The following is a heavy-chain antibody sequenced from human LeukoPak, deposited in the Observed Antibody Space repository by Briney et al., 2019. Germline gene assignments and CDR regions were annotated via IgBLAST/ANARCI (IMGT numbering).Heavy chain of an antibody. CDR2: ISSSSSYI. CDR3: ARRRIGRREDVFDI. V-gene: IGHV3-21*01. D-gene: IGHD2-15*01. J-gene: IGHJ3*02. CDR1: GFTFSSYS. Sequence: GGSLRLSCAASGFTFSSYSMNWVRQAPGKGLEWVSSISSSSSYIYYGDSVKGRFTISRDNAKNSLYLQMNSLRAEDTAVYYCARRRIGRREDVFDIWGQGTMVTVSS.